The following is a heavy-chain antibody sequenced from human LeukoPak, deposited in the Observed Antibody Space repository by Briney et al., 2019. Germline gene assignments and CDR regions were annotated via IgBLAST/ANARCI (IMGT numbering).Heavy chain of an antibody. V-gene: IGHV5-51*01. J-gene: IGHJ4*02. CDR3: ARSGGGTYQPYCFDF. Sequence: PGESLKISCKASGYSFTNHWIGWVRQMPGKGLEWMGIIYPGDSDTRYSPSFQGQVTISADKSISTAYLQWGSLKASDTAIYYCARSGGGTYQPYCFDFWGQGTLVTVSS. CDR2: IYPGDSDT. CDR1: GYSFTNHW. D-gene: IGHD1-26*01.